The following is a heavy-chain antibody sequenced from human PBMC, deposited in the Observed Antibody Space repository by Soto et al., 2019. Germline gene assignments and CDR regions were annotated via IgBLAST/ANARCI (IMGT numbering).Heavy chain of an antibody. CDR3: ARESEDLTSSFDY. CDR2: ISSTTNYI. J-gene: IGHJ4*02. CDR1: GFTFNRYS. V-gene: IGHV3-21*06. Sequence: GGSLRLSCAASGFTFNRYSMNWVRQAPGKGLEWVSSISSTTNYIYYGDSMKGRFTISRDNAKNSLYLEMNSLRAEDTAVYYCARESEDLTSSFDYWGQGTLVTVSS.